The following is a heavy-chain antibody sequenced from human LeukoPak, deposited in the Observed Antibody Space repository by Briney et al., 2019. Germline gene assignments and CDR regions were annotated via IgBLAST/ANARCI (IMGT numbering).Heavy chain of an antibody. V-gene: IGHV4-34*01. CDR2: INHSGST. Sequence: SETLSLTCAVYGGSFSGYYWSWIRQPPGKGLEWIGEINHSGSTNYNPSLKSRVTISVDTSKNQFSLELSSVTAADTAVYYCARGRGYCSSTSCYAYYYYYYMDVWGKGTTVTVSS. CDR3: ARGRGYCSSTSCYAYYYYYYMDV. CDR1: GGSFSGYY. D-gene: IGHD2-2*01. J-gene: IGHJ6*03.